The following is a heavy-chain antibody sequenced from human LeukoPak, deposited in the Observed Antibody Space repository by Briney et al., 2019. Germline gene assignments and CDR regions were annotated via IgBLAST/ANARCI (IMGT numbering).Heavy chain of an antibody. CDR2: MNPNNGDS. CDR1: GYTFTTHD. V-gene: IGHV1-8*01. D-gene: IGHD2-2*02. CDR3: ARGITYCSTTRCYNMDV. J-gene: IGHJ6*04. Sequence: ASVKVSCKASGYTFTTHDINWVRQAPGQGLEWMGWMNPNNGDSGYAQKFQGRVSMTRDTSITTAYMELSSLTPEDTAVYHCARGITYCSTTRCYNMDVWGTGTTVTISS.